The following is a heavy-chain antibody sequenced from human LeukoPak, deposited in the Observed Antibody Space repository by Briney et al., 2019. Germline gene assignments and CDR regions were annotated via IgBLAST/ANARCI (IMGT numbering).Heavy chain of an antibody. CDR1: GGSISSYY. Sequence: PSETLSLTCTVSGGSISSYYWSWIRQPPGKGLEWIGYIYYSGSTNYNPSLKSRVTISVDTSKNQLSLKLSSVTAADTAVYYCARRCSSTSCSYYYYYYMDVWGKGTTVTVSS. CDR3: ARRCSSTSCSYYYYYYMDV. J-gene: IGHJ6*03. V-gene: IGHV4-59*01. CDR2: IYYSGST. D-gene: IGHD2-2*01.